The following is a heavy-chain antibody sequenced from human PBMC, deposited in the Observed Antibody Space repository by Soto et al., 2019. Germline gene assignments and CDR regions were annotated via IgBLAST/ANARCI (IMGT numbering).Heavy chain of an antibody. CDR1: AFTFSTYW. V-gene: IGHV3-7*03. J-gene: IGHJ4*02. CDR2: IKQDGSEK. CDR3: ARGSPYYYDSSGYYIYYFDY. Sequence: HPGGSLRLSCAASAFTFSTYWMSWVRQAPGKGVEWVANIKQDGSEKYYVDSVKGRFTISRDNAKNSLYLQMNSLRAEDTAVYYCARGSPYYYDSSGYYIYYFDYWGQGTLVTVSS. D-gene: IGHD3-22*01.